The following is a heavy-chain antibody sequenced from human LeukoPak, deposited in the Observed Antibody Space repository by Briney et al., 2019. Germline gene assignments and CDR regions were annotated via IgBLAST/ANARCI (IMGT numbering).Heavy chain of an antibody. V-gene: IGHV1-69*04. CDR1: GCTFTSYA. J-gene: IGHJ4*02. CDR2: IVPILGIA. D-gene: IGHD2-2*01. Sequence: ASVKVSCKDSGCTFTSYAISWVRQAPGQGLEWMERIVPILGIANYAQKFQGRVTITADKSTSTAYMELSSLRSEDTAVYYCAGDQIDILGYCSSTSCLVFDYWGQGSLVTVSS. CDR3: AGDQIDILGYCSSTSCLVFDY.